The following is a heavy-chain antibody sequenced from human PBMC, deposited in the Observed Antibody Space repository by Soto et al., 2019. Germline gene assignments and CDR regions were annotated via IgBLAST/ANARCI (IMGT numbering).Heavy chain of an antibody. V-gene: IGHV3-23*01. CDR2: ITATGDRT. CDR1: GFRFSSYS. J-gene: IGHJ4*02. D-gene: IGHD3-22*01. CDR3: ATMNGYFEY. Sequence: QSGRCLRLSCEDSGFRFSSYSMSWGRQTQGKGMEWVAAITATGDRTYCAGPVTGRFTTSRNNSKKTHYLQMTSLRAEDRAMYYCATMNGYFEYWGQGTPVTVSS.